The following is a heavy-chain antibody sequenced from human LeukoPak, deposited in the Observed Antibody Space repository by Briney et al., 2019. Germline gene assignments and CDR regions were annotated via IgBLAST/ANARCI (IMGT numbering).Heavy chain of an antibody. CDR3: ARQVRGVIHYFDY. CDR1: GGSISSGDYY. V-gene: IGHV4-61*08. J-gene: IGHJ4*02. Sequence: SETLSLTCTVSGGSISSGDYYWSWIRQPPGKGLEWIGYIYYSGSTNYNPSLKSRVTISVDTSKNQFSLKLSSVTAADTAVYYCARQVRGVIHYFDYWGQGTLVTVSS. D-gene: IGHD3-10*01. CDR2: IYYSGST.